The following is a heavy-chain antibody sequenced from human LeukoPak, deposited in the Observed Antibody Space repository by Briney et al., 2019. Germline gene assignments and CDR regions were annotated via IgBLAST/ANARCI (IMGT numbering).Heavy chain of an antibody. CDR2: MNPNSGNT. CDR3: ARGPVYYYYMDV. V-gene: IGHV1-8*03. Sequence: ASVNVSCKASGYTFTSYDINWVRQATGQGLEWMGWMNPNSGNTGYAQKFQGRVTITRNTSISTAYMELSSLRSEDTAVYCCARGPVYYYYMDVWGKGTTVTVTS. CDR1: GYTFTSYD. J-gene: IGHJ6*03.